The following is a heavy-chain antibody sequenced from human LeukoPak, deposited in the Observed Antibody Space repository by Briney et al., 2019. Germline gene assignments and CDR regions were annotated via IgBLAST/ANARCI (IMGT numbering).Heavy chain of an antibody. D-gene: IGHD6-6*01. Sequence: GGSLRLSCAASGFTFSSYGMHWVRQAPGKGLEWVAIIRYDGGNKYYADSVKGRFTISRDNSKNTLYLQMNSLRAEDTAVYYCAKLTEVQCGRAAPRGYWGQGTLVTASS. CDR1: GFTFSSYG. CDR2: IRYDGGNK. CDR3: AKLTEVQCGRAAPRGY. V-gene: IGHV3-30*02. J-gene: IGHJ4*02.